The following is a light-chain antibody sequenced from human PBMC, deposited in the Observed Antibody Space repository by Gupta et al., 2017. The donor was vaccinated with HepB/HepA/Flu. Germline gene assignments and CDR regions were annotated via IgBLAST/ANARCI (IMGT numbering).Light chain of an antibody. J-gene: IGKJ2*02. V-gene: IGKV1-16*02. CDR3: TQYSRHYGT. CDR1: QDISND. CDR2: GAS. Sequence: DVQLTQSPASLSAPVGDSVTITRRASQDISNDLTCHQRKQGKAPKTLISGASNLQSGVQSYVTGSGSGTDFTIKITGLNPDDFGTDYGTQYSRHYGTFGQGTELVI.